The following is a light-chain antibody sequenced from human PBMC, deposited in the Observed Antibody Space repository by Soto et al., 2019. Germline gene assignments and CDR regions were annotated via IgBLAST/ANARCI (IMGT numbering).Light chain of an antibody. CDR1: QSVFYSSNSKNY. V-gene: IGKV4-1*01. J-gene: IGKJ3*01. Sequence: DIVMTQSPDSLAVSLGERATINCKSSQSVFYSSNSKNYLAWYQQKPGQPPKLLISWASTRESGVPDRFTGSGSGTDFTLTISSLRAEDVAVYYCQQYYSSLFTFGPGTKVDIK. CDR2: WAS. CDR3: QQYYSSLFT.